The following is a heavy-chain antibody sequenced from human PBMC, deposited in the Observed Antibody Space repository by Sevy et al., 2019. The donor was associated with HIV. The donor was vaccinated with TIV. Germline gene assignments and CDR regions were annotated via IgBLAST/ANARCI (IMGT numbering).Heavy chain of an antibody. CDR2: ISYDGSNK. D-gene: IGHD6-19*01. CDR3: AKAYSSGHYYYYGMDV. CDR1: GFTFSSYG. Sequence: GESLKISCAASGFTFSSYGMHWVRQAPGKGLEWVAVISYDGSNKYYVDSVKGRFTISRDNSKNTLYLQMNSLRAEDTAVYYCAKAYSSGHYYYYGMDVWGQGTTVTVSS. J-gene: IGHJ6*02. V-gene: IGHV3-30*18.